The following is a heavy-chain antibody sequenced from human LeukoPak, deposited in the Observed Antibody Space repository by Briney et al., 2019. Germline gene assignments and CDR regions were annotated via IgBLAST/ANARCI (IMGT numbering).Heavy chain of an antibody. V-gene: IGHV4-4*02. D-gene: IGHD4-17*01. CDR3: AREVAGRLYYGDHGGAFDI. CDR2: IYHSGST. J-gene: IGHJ3*02. CDR1: GGSISSSNW. Sequence: PSETLSLTCAVSGGSISSSNWWSWVRQPPGKGLEWIGEIYHSGSTNYNPSLKSRVTISVDKSKNQFSLKLSSVTAADTAVYYCAREVAGRLYYGDHGGAFDIWGQGTMVTVSS.